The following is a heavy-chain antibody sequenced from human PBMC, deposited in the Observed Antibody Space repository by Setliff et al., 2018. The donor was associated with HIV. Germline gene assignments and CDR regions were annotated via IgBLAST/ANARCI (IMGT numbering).Heavy chain of an antibody. D-gene: IGHD3-16*01. CDR3: ARFGGGGGHFYLDL. CDR1: GGSISNSY. J-gene: IGHJ2*01. CDR2: IYTSGST. Sequence: SETLSLTCTVPGGSISNSYWSWIRQPAGKGLEWIGRIYTSGSTMYNPSLKSRVTMSVDTSNNQFSLKLSSVTAADPAVYYCARFGGGGGHFYLDLWGRGTLVTVSS. V-gene: IGHV4-4*07.